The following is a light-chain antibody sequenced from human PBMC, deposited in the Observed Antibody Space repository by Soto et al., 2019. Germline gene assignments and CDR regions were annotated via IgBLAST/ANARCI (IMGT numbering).Light chain of an antibody. CDR3: QSYDRSLRGYV. CDR1: SSNIGSGYD. Sequence: QAVVTQPPSVSGAPGQRGTISCTGTSSNIGSGYDVHWYQHLPGTAPKLLIYGNTIRPSGVPDRFSGSKSGTSASLAITGLXAEDEADYYCQSYDRSLRGYVFGTGTKVTVL. CDR2: GNT. J-gene: IGLJ1*01. V-gene: IGLV1-40*01.